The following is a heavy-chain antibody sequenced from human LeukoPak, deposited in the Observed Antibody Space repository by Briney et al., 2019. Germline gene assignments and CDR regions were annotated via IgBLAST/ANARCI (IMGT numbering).Heavy chain of an antibody. CDR2: INAGNGNT. CDR1: GYTFTSYA. V-gene: IGHV1-3*01. D-gene: IGHD2/OR15-2a*01. J-gene: IGHJ4*02. Sequence: GASVKVSCKASGYTFTSYAMHWVRQAPGQRLEWMGWINAGNGNTKYSQKFQGRVAITRDTSASTAYMELSSLRSEDTAVYYCAREGPRGNSQFDYWGQGTLVTVSS. CDR3: AREGPRGNSQFDY.